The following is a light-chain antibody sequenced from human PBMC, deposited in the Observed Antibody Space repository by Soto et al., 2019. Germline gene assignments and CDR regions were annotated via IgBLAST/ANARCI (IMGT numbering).Light chain of an antibody. CDR2: SAS. CDR1: QSISTE. V-gene: IGKV3-15*01. Sequence: EIVMTQSPATLYVSPGERATLSCRASQSISTELAWYQQKPGQPPRLLIYSASTRATGVPARFTGSVSGSEFTLTISGLQSEDFAVYYCQQGHNWPLTFGQGTRLEI. J-gene: IGKJ2*01. CDR3: QQGHNWPLT.